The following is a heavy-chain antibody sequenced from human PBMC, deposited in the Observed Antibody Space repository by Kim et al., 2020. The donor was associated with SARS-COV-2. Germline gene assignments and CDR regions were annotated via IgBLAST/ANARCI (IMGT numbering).Heavy chain of an antibody. V-gene: IGHV1-18*01. J-gene: IGHJ4*02. CDR1: GYTFTTYG. Sequence: ASVKVSCKASGYTFTTYGITWVRQAPGQGLEWMGWISANNGNTNYAQKLQGRVTMTTDTSTSTAYMELRSLRSDDTALYYCARGYGIAVAGTSEGELVYWGQGTLVTVSS. D-gene: IGHD6-19*01. CDR3: ARGYGIAVAGTSEGELVY. CDR2: ISANNGNT.